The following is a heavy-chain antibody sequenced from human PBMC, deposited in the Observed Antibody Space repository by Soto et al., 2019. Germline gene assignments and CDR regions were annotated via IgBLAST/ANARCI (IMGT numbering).Heavy chain of an antibody. J-gene: IGHJ4*02. CDR2: ISGSGDNT. CDR3: AKDSPLFCSGGSCLFDY. D-gene: IGHD2-15*01. V-gene: IGHV3-23*01. CDR1: GFAFSSYA. Sequence: GGSLRLSCAASGFAFSSYAMSWVRQAPGKGLERVSAISGSGDNTYYADSVKGRFTISRDNSKNTLYLQMNSLRAEDTAVYYCAKDSPLFCSGGSCLFDYWGQGTLVTVSS.